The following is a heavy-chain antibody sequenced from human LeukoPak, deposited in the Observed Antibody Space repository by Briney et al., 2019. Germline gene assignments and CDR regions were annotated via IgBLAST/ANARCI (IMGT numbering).Heavy chain of an antibody. V-gene: IGHV3-21*01. Sequence: GGSLRLSCAASGFSFKSYSMNWVRQAPGKGLEWVSSISSGGGNIHYADSVKGRFTISRDDAKNSLYLQMNSLRAEDTAVYYCASGIAMAVSYWGEGTLVTVSS. CDR2: ISSGGGNI. CDR3: ASGIAMAVSY. CDR1: GFSFKSYS. J-gene: IGHJ4*02. D-gene: IGHD6-19*01.